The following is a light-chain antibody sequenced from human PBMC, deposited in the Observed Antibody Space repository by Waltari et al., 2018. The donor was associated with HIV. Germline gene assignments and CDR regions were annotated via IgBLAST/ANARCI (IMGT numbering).Light chain of an antibody. CDR3: QSYDSSLSVVV. CDR1: SSNIGAGYD. CDR2: GNS. J-gene: IGLJ2*01. V-gene: IGLV1-40*01. Sequence: QSVLTQPPSVSVAPGQRVTISCTGSSSNIGAGYDVHWYQHLPGTAPKLLIYGNSNRPSGVPDRFSGSKSGTSASLAITGLQAEDESDYYCQSYDSSLSVVVFGGGTKLTVL.